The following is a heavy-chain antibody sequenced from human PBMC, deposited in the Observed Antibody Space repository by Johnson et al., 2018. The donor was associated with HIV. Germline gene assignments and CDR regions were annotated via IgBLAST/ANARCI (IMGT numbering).Heavy chain of an antibody. CDR1: GFTFSSYG. D-gene: IGHD2-15*01. CDR2: ITGTGGST. CDR3: TGRDLLRAFDI. V-gene: IGHV3-23*04. J-gene: IGHJ3*02. Sequence: VQLVESGGGLVQPGGSLRLSCAASGFTFSSYGMSWVRQAPGKGLEWVSGITGTGGSTYYADSVKGRFTISRDNGNNSLYLQMNSLRAEDAAVYYCTGRDLLRAFDIWGQGTMVTVSS.